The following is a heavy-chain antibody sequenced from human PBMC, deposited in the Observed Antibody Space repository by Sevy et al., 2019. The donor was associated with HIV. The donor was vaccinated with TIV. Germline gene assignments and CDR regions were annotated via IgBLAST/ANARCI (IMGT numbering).Heavy chain of an antibody. J-gene: IGHJ4*02. Sequence: GGSLRLSCAASGFTFSNYYMSWVRQPPGKGLEWVANIIFGCGEINYEDSVKGRFTISRDNAKSSMYLQMNKLRPEDTAVYYCAREGYGDPLDYWGQGTLVTVSS. CDR3: AREGYGDPLDY. D-gene: IGHD5-12*01. V-gene: IGHV3-11*05. CDR1: GFTFSNYY. CDR2: IIFGCGEI.